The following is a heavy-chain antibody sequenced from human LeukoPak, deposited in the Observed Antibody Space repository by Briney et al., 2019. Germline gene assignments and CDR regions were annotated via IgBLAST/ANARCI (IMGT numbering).Heavy chain of an antibody. J-gene: IGHJ3*01. CDR1: GFTFSNYW. D-gene: IGHD3-3*01. CDR3: ATFRFLGT. CDR2: IKPGGNEK. Sequence: TGGSLRLSCAASGFTFSNYWMTWVRQGPGKGLEWVANIKPGGNEKYYVDPVKGRFTISRDNVKNSLYLQMNSLRAEDTAIYYCATFRFLGTWGQGTMVTVSP. V-gene: IGHV3-7*03.